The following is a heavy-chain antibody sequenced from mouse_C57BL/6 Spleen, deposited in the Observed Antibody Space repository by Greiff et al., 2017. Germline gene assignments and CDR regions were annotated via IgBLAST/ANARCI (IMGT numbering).Heavy chain of an antibody. CDR2: IYPRSGNT. J-gene: IGHJ4*01. V-gene: IGHV1-81*01. D-gene: IGHD4-1*01. Sequence: VKLQQSGAELARPGASVKLSCKASGYTFTSYGISWVKQRTGQGLEWIGEIYPRSGNTYYNEKFKGKATLTADKSSSTAYMELRSLTSEDSAVYFCARSLNWEGYAMDYWGQGTSVTVSS. CDR3: ARSLNWEGYAMDY. CDR1: GYTFTSYG.